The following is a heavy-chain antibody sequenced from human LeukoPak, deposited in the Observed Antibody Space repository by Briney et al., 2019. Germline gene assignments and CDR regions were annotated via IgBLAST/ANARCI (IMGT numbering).Heavy chain of an antibody. CDR3: AKDRGSSSWYLSEYFQH. CDR1: GFTFSSYW. V-gene: IGHV3-74*01. D-gene: IGHD6-13*01. J-gene: IGHJ1*01. CDR2: IHGDGRTT. Sequence: GGSLRLSCAASGFTFSSYWIHWVRQVPGKGLVWVSRIHGDGRTTTYADSVKGRFTISRDNSKNTLYLQMNSLRAEDTAVYYCAKDRGSSSWYLSEYFQHWGQGTLVTVSS.